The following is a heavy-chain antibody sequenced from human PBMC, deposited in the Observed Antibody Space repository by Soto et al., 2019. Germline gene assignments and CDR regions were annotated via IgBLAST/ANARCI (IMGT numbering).Heavy chain of an antibody. D-gene: IGHD4-17*01. CDR1: GGSISSGDYY. V-gene: IGHV4-30-4*01. Sequence: PSETLSSTCTVSGGSISSGDYYWSWIRQPPGKGLEWIGYIYYSGSTYYNPSLKSRVTISVDTSKNQFSLKLSSVTAADTAVYYCARGDDYVYYFDYWGQGTLVTVSS. J-gene: IGHJ4*02. CDR3: ARGDDYVYYFDY. CDR2: IYYSGST.